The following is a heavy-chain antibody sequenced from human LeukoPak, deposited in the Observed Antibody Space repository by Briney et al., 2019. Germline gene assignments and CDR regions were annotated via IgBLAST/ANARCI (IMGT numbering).Heavy chain of an antibody. CDR3: AKDPYSRGNSYFDY. D-gene: IGHD4-23*01. V-gene: IGHV3-21*04. CDR2: ISSSSIYI. CDR1: GFTFSNYN. Sequence: GGSLRLSCAASGFTFSNYNMNWVRQAPGKGLEWISSISSSSIYIYYADSVKGRFTISRDNAKNSLYLQMNSLRAEDTALYYCAKDPYSRGNSYFDYWGQGTLVTVSS. J-gene: IGHJ4*02.